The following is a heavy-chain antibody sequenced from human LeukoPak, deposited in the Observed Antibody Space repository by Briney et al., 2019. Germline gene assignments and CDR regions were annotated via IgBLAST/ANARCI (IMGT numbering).Heavy chain of an antibody. Sequence: GGSLRLSCAASGFTFSIYNMNWVRQAPGKGLEWVSYISSSSNIYYADSVKGRFAISRDNARNSLYLQMNSLRAEDTAVYYCARDIHYSGSYFYHAFDYWGQGTLVTVSS. D-gene: IGHD1-26*01. J-gene: IGHJ4*02. V-gene: IGHV3-48*01. CDR1: GFTFSIYN. CDR3: ARDIHYSGSYFYHAFDY. CDR2: ISSSSNI.